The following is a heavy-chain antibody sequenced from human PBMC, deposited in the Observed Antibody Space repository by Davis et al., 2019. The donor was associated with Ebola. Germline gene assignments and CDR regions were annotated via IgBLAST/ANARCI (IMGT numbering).Heavy chain of an antibody. J-gene: IGHJ2*01. Sequence: GGSLRLSCSASGFTFSSYAMHWVRQAPGKGLEPVSRISSNGETTYYSESVKGRFTVSRDNAKNSLYLQMNSLRAEDTAVYYCVRDPALVVTGGGWFFGLWGRGTLVTVSS. CDR1: GFTFSSYA. CDR3: VRDPALVVTGGGWFFGL. CDR2: ISSNGETT. V-gene: IGHV3-64*04. D-gene: IGHD2-21*02.